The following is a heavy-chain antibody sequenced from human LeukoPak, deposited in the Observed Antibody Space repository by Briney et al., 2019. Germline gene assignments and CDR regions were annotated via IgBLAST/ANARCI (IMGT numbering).Heavy chain of an antibody. CDR3: ARGHATGIHYYYYMDV. CDR1: GYTFTSYD. D-gene: IGHD2-15*01. CDR2: MNPNSGNT. Sequence: ASVKVSCKASGYTFTSYDINWVRQATGQGLEWMGWMNPNSGNTGYAQKFQGRVTMTRNTSISTAYMELSGLRSEDTAVYYCARGHATGIHYYYYMDVWGKGTTVTVSS. V-gene: IGHV1-8*01. J-gene: IGHJ6*03.